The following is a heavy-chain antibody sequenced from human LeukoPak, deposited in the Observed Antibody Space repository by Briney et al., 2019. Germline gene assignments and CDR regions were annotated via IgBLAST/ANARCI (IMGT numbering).Heavy chain of an antibody. Sequence: PGGSLRLSCAASGVTFSSYEMNWVRQAPGKGLEWVSYISSSGTTIYYADSVKGRFTISRDNGKNSLYLQMNSLRAEDTALYYCARGMSSNWYRAFDIWGQGTMVTVSP. V-gene: IGHV3-48*03. D-gene: IGHD4-11*01. CDR2: ISSSGTTI. CDR3: ARGMSSNWYRAFDI. CDR1: GVTFSSYE. J-gene: IGHJ3*02.